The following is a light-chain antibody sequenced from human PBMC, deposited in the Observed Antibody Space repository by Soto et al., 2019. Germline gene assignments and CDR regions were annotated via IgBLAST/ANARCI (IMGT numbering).Light chain of an antibody. J-gene: IGKJ1*01. V-gene: IGKV3-20*01. CDR3: QQYGSSPWT. CDR2: GAS. CDR1: QSISSNY. Sequence: EIVLTQSPGTLSLSPGERATLSCRASQSISSNYLAWYQQKPGQAPRLLIYGASSRATGIPDRFSGSGSGTYFTLTISSLEPEDFAVYYCQQYGSSPWTFGQGTKV.